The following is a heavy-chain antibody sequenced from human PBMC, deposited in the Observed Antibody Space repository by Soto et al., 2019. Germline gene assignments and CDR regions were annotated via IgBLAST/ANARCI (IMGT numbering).Heavy chain of an antibody. CDR3: AKYPAPGSGSYSLYYYYMDV. Sequence: GGSLRLSCAASGFTFSSYAMSWVRQAPGKGLEWVSAISGSGGSTYYADSVKGWFTISRDNSKNTLYLQMNSLRAEDTAVYYCAKYPAPGSGSYSLYYYYMDVWGKGTTVTVSS. CDR2: ISGSGGST. CDR1: GFTFSSYA. J-gene: IGHJ6*03. D-gene: IGHD3-10*01. V-gene: IGHV3-23*01.